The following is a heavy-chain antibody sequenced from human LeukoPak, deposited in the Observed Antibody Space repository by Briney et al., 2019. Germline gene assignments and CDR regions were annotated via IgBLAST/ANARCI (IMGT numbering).Heavy chain of an antibody. CDR1: GFTFSSYA. CDR3: AREAPGSSHGAIDY. Sequence: GGSLRLSCAASGFTFSSYAMSWVRQAPGKGLEWVSAISGSGGSTYYADSVKGRFTISRDNAKNSLCLQMNSLRDEDTAVYYCAREAPGSSHGAIDYWGQGTLVTVSS. CDR2: ISGSGGST. V-gene: IGHV3-23*01. J-gene: IGHJ4*02. D-gene: IGHD4-17*01.